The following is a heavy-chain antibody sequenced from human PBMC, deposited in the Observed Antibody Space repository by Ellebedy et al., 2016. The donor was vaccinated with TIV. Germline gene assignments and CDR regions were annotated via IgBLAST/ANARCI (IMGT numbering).Heavy chain of an antibody. J-gene: IGHJ4*02. V-gene: IGHV3-74*01. D-gene: IGHD6-13*01. CDR3: ARDLSSSWYRYFDY. CDR2: IDTDGTNT. Sequence: PSETLSLTCAASGFTFSNYWMHWVRQAPGKGLVWVSRIDTDGTNTNYADSVKGRFTISRDNAKNTLYLQMDSLRAEDTAVYYCARDLSSSWYRYFDYWGQGALVTVSS. CDR1: GFTFSNYW.